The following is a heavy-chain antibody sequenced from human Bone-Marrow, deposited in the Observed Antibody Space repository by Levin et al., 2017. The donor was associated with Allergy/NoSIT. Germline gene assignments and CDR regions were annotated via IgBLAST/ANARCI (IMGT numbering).Heavy chain of an antibody. J-gene: IGHJ6*02. CDR1: GFIFSNHA. Sequence: LSLTCAASGFIFSNHAMHWVRQAPGRGLEWVAAISFDGNRKYHADSVKGRFTISRDNSKNTLYLQTNSLRAEDTAVYYCARENYYDISGYLDNYFYGMDVWGQGTTVTVSS. CDR2: ISFDGNRK. V-gene: IGHV3-33*01. D-gene: IGHD3-22*01. CDR3: ARENYYDISGYLDNYFYGMDV.